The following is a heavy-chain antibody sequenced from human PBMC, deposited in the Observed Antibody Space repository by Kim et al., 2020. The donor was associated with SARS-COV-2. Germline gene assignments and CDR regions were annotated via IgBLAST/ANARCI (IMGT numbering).Heavy chain of an antibody. CDR1: GGSISSGGYY. V-gene: IGHV4-31*03. CDR3: ARGRITIFGLVTDFDY. D-gene: IGHD3-3*01. CDR2: IYYSGST. J-gene: IGHJ4*02. Sequence: SETLSLTCTVSGGSISSGGYYWSWIRQHPGKGLEWIGYIYYSGSTYYNPSLKSRVTISVDTSKNQFSLNVSSVTAADTAVYYCARGRITIFGLVTDFDYWGQGTLVTVSS.